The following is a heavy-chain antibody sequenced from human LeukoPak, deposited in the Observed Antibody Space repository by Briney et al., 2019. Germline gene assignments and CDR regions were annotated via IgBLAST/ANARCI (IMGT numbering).Heavy chain of an antibody. CDR2: IYYSGST. D-gene: IGHD3-22*01. J-gene: IGHJ4*02. Sequence: SETLSLTCTVSGGSISSSSYYWGWIRQPPGKGLEWIGSIYYSGSTYYNPSLKSRVTISVDMSKNQFSLKLSSVTAADTAVYYCARLTRWGYYEGFFDYWGQGTLVTVSS. CDR3: ARLTRWGYYEGFFDY. V-gene: IGHV4-39*01. CDR1: GGSISSSSYY.